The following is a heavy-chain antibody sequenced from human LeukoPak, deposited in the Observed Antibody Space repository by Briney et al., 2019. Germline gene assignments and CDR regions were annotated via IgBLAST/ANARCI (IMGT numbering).Heavy chain of an antibody. V-gene: IGHV3-21*01. D-gene: IGHD3-3*01. CDR2: ISTMSNYI. Sequence: GGSLRLSCAASGFDFSTYAINWVRQAPGKGLEWVSSISTMSNYIFYGDSVKGRFTISRDNAKNSLYLQMNSLRAEDTAVYYCARGTASYDFWSGYYNYWGQGTLVTVSS. CDR3: ARGTASYDFWSGYYNY. J-gene: IGHJ4*02. CDR1: GFDFSTYA.